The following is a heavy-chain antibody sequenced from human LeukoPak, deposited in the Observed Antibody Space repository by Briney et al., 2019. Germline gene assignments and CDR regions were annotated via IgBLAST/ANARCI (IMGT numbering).Heavy chain of an antibody. J-gene: IGHJ4*02. D-gene: IGHD3-10*01. CDR3: ARDSMVRGMGY. Sequence: PSETLSLTRTVSGGSISSADFHWSWIRQPPGKGLQWIGYISYSGSTYYNPSLKSRLTISVDTSKNQFSLKLSSVTAADTAVYYCARDSMVRGMGYWGQGTLVTVSS. CDR1: GGSISSADFH. CDR2: ISYSGST. V-gene: IGHV4-30-4*01.